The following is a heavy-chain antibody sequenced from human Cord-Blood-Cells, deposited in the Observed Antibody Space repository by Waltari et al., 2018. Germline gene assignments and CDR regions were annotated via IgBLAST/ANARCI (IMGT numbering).Heavy chain of an antibody. CDR1: GGSISSYA. CDR2: IIPIFGTA. CDR3: AIRNYGSGSYNWFDP. V-gene: IGHV1-69*01. D-gene: IGHD3-10*01. Sequence: QVQLVQSGAEVKKPGSSVKVSCKASGGSISSYAISWVRPAHGQGLEWMGGIIPIFGTANYAQKFQGRVTITADESTSTAYMELSSLRSEDTAVYYCAIRNYGSGSYNWFDPWGQGTLVTVSS. J-gene: IGHJ5*02.